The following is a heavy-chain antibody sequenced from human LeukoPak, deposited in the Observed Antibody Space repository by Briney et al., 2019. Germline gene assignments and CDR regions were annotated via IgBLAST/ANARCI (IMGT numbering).Heavy chain of an antibody. D-gene: IGHD3-22*01. Sequence: ASVKVSCKAFGYTFTSYYMHWVRQAPGQGLEWMGIINPSGGSTSYAQKFQGRVTMTRDTSTSTAYMELSSLRSEDTAVYYCARVPHYYDSSGYYYHWFDPWGQGTLVTVSS. CDR1: GYTFTSYY. CDR3: ARVPHYYDSSGYYYHWFDP. CDR2: INPSGGST. V-gene: IGHV1-46*01. J-gene: IGHJ5*02.